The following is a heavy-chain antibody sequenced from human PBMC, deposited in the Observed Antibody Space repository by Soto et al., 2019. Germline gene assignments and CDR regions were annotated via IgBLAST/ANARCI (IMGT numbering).Heavy chain of an antibody. CDR1: GYSFTSYW. V-gene: IGHV5-51*01. CDR3: ARHPLVGSSYGFYYGMDV. Sequence: GESLKISCKASGYSFTSYWISWVRQMPGKGLEWMGRIDPGDSDTRYSPSFQGQVTISADKSISTAYLQWSSLKASDTAMYYCARHPLVGSSYGFYYGMDVWGQGTTVTVSS. CDR2: IDPGDSDT. J-gene: IGHJ6*02. D-gene: IGHD5-18*01.